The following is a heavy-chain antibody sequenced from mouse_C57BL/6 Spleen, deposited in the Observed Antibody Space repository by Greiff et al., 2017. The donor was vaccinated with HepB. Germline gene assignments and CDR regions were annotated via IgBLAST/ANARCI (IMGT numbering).Heavy chain of an antibody. Sequence: VQLQQSGAELVKPGASVKISCKASGYAFSSYWMNWVKQRPGKGLEWIGQIYPGDGDTNYNGKFKGKATLTADKSSSTAYMQLSSLTSEDSAVYFCARSILYITTVVASDYWGQGTTLTVSS. J-gene: IGHJ2*01. V-gene: IGHV1-80*01. D-gene: IGHD1-1*01. CDR1: GYAFSSYW. CDR2: IYPGDGDT. CDR3: ARSILYITTVVASDY.